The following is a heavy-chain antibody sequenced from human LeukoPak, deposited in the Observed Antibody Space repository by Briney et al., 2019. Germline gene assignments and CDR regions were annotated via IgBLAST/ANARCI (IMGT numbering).Heavy chain of an antibody. J-gene: IGHJ4*02. CDR2: INWNGGST. V-gene: IGHV3-20*01. CDR1: GFTFDDYG. D-gene: IGHD2-2*01. Sequence: PGGSLRLSCAASGFTFDDYGMSWVRQAPGKGLEWVSGINWNGGSTGYADSVKGRFTISRDNAKNSLYLQMNSLRAEDTALYHCARGEPAATEVYSYVYYFDYWGQGTLVTVSS. CDR3: ARGEPAATEVYSYVYYFDY.